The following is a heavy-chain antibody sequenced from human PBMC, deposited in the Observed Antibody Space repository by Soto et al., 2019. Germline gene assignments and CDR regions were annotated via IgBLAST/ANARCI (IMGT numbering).Heavy chain of an antibody. CDR3: ASTSSIRAFDI. CDR1: GGSFSGYY. Sequence: QVQLQQWGAGLLKPSETLSLTCAVYGGSFSGYYWSWIRQPPGKGLEWIGEINHSGSTNYNPSLKRRVTISVDTSKNQFSLKLSSVTAADTAVYYCASTSSIRAFDIWGQGTMVTVSS. V-gene: IGHV4-34*01. CDR2: INHSGST. D-gene: IGHD6-6*01. J-gene: IGHJ3*02.